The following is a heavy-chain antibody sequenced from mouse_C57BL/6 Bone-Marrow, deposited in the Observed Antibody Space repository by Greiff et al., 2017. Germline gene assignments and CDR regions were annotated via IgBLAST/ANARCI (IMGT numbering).Heavy chain of an antibody. V-gene: IGHV1-15*01. CDR3: TRPVVFDY. D-gene: IGHD1-1*01. Sequence: QVQLQQSGAELVRPGASVTLSCKASGYTFTDYEMHWVKQTPVHGLEWIGAIDPETGGTAYNQKFTGKAILTADKSSSTAYMEHRSLTSEDSAVYYCTRPVVFDYWGQGTTLTVSS. J-gene: IGHJ2*01. CDR1: GYTFTDYE. CDR2: IDPETGGT.